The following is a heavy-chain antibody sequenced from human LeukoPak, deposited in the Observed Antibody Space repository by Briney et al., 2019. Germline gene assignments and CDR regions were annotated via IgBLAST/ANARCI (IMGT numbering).Heavy chain of an antibody. D-gene: IGHD1-7*01. CDR2: TYYRSKWYN. J-gene: IGHJ4*02. CDR1: GDSVSTNSAA. Sequence: SQTLSLTCAISGDSVSTNSAAWNWMRQSPSRGLEWLGRTYYRSKWYNDYAVSVKSRITINADTSKNQFSLQLNSVTPEDAAVYYCAREGFITRWNSCFDSWGQGTLVTVSS. V-gene: IGHV6-1*01. CDR3: AREGFITRWNSCFDS.